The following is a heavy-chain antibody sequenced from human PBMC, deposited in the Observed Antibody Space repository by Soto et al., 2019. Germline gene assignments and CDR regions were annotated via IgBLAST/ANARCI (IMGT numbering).Heavy chain of an antibody. V-gene: IGHV4-39*01. CDR2: IYYSGST. CDR3: AGLLGYCSSTSCYVDY. Sequence: ETLSLTCTVSGGSISSSSYYWGWIRQPPGKGLEWIGSIYYSGSTYYNPSLKSRVTISVDTSKNQFSLKLSSVTAADTAVYYCAGLLGYCSSTSCYVDYWGQGTLVTVSS. CDR1: GGSISSSSYY. J-gene: IGHJ4*02. D-gene: IGHD2-2*01.